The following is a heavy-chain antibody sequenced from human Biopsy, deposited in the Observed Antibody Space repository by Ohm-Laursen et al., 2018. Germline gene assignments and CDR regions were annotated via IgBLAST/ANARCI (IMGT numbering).Heavy chain of an antibody. CDR3: VIEVGGVSSWYNN. D-gene: IGHD6-13*01. Sequence: SLRLSCTASGFHFSDYYMSWIRQAPGRGLEWISYIASSGGTTYYVDSVKGRFTISRDNAEKSLYLQMNSLRAEDTAVYYCVIEVGGVSSWYNNWGQGTLVTVSS. V-gene: IGHV3-11*01. CDR2: IASSGGTT. CDR1: GFHFSDYY. J-gene: IGHJ4*02.